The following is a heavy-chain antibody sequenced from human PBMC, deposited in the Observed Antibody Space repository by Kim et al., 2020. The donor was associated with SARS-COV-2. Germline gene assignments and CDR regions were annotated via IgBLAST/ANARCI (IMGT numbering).Heavy chain of an antibody. D-gene: IGHD6-19*01. CDR3: AKILMGGSGWRNYYYYGMDV. V-gene: IGHV3-23*01. CDR1: GFTFSSYA. Sequence: GGSLRLSCAASGFTFSSYAMSWVRQAPGKGLEWVSAISGSGGSTYYADSVKGRFTISRDNSKNTLYLQMNSLRAEDTAVYYCAKILMGGSGWRNYYYYGMDVWGQGTTVTVSS. J-gene: IGHJ6*02. CDR2: ISGSGGST.